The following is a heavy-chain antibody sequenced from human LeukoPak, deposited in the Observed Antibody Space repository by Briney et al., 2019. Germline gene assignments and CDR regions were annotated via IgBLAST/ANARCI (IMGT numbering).Heavy chain of an antibody. J-gene: IGHJ4*02. CDR2: IIPILGIA. CDR3: ARGERSGSYYGGLSFDY. CDR1: GGTFSSYA. Sequence: SVKVSCKASGGTFSSYAISWVRQAPGQGLEWMGRIIPILGIANYAQKLQGRVTMTTDTSTSTAYMELRSLRSDDTAVYYCARGERSGSYYGGLSFDYWGQGTLVTVSS. V-gene: IGHV1-69*04. D-gene: IGHD1-26*01.